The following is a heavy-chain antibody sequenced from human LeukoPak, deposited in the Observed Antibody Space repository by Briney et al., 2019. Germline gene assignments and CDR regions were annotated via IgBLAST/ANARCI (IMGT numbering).Heavy chain of an antibody. CDR3: ARRLGYCSSTSCYARFDY. D-gene: IGHD2-2*01. CDR2: ISSSGSTI. CDR1: GFTFSSYE. Sequence: GGSLRLSCAASGFTFSSYEMNWVRQAPGKGLEWVSYISSSGSTIYYADSVKGRFTISRDNAKNSLYMQMNSLRAEDTAVYYCARRLGYCSSTSCYARFDYWGQGTLVTVSS. V-gene: IGHV3-48*03. J-gene: IGHJ4*02.